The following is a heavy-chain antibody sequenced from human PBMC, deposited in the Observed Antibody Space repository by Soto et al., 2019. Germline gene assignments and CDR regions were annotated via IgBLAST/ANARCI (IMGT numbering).Heavy chain of an antibody. CDR2: IYTSGST. J-gene: IGHJ6*02. D-gene: IGHD1-26*01. CDR1: GGSIRSYY. V-gene: IGHV4-4*07. CDR3: AREGASGFGMDV. Sequence: SETLSLTCNVSGGSIRSYYWSWVRQPARKPLEWIGRIYTSGSTNYNPSLKSRVSMSVDTSKNQFSLEVTSVTAADTAVYYCAREGASGFGMDVWGQGTTVTVSS.